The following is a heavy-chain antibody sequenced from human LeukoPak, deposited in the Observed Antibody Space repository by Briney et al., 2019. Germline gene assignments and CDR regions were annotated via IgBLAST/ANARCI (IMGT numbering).Heavy chain of an antibody. Sequence: GGSLRLSCAASGFIFYNYAMTWVRQAPGKGLEWVSGISSSGGNTYYADSVKGRFTISRDNAKNSLYLQMNSLRDEDTAVYYCAREEDYGDYAAFDIWGQGTMVTVSS. CDR1: GFIFYNYA. D-gene: IGHD4-17*01. CDR2: ISSSGGNT. V-gene: IGHV3-23*01. J-gene: IGHJ3*02. CDR3: AREEDYGDYAAFDI.